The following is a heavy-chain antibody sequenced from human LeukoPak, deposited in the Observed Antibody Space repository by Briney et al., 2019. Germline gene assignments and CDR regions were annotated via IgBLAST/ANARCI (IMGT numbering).Heavy chain of an antibody. J-gene: IGHJ4*02. V-gene: IGHV1-18*01. CDR3: ARDSVCSGGSCYSHYFDY. CDR2: ISAYNGNT. Sequence: ASVKVSCKASGYTFTSYDINWVRQAPGQGLEWMGWISAYNGNTNYAQKLQGRVTMTTDTSTSTAYMELRSLRSDDTAVYYCARDSVCSGGSCYSHYFDYWGQGTLVTVSS. CDR1: GYTFTSYD. D-gene: IGHD2-15*01.